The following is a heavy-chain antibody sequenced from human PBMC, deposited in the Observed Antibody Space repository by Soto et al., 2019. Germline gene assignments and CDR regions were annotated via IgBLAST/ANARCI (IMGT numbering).Heavy chain of an antibody. V-gene: IGHV4-34*01. Sequence: QVQLQQWGAGLLKPSETLSLTCAVYGGSFSGYYWSWIRQPPGKGLEWIGEINHSGSTNYNPSLKSRVTISVDTSKNQFTLKLSSVTAADTAVYYCARVCRSERPRYSFNRHYYFDYWGQGTLVTVSS. CDR2: INHSGST. CDR1: GGSFSGYY. D-gene: IGHD1-1*01. J-gene: IGHJ4*02. CDR3: ARVCRSERPRYSFNRHYYFDY.